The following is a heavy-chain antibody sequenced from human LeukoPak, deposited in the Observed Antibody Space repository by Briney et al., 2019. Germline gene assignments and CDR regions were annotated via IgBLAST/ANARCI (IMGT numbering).Heavy chain of an antibody. CDR1: GFTFSDYY. V-gene: IGHV3-11*06. Sequence: PGGSLRLSCAASGFTFSDYYMSWIRQAPGKGLEWVSYISSDSSYTNYADSVKGRFTISRDNAKNSLYLQTNSLRAEDTAVYYCARVRGYCSSTSCRIYYFDYWGQGTLVTVSS. CDR2: ISSDSSYT. D-gene: IGHD2-2*01. CDR3: ARVRGYCSSTSCRIYYFDY. J-gene: IGHJ4*02.